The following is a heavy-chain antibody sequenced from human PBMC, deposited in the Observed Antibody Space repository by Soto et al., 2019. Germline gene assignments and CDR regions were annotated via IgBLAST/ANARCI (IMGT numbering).Heavy chain of an antibody. V-gene: IGHV3-53*01. CDR3: ARTSGITEGAFDV. CDR2: IYRGGHT. CDR1: GFDVSNTY. Sequence: EVQLVESGGGLIQPGGSLRLSCAASGFDVSNTYMNWVRQAPGKGLEWVSVIYRGGHTSYADSVKGRFTISRDNSKNTLSLQMNSLRAADTAVYYCARTSGITEGAFDVWGQGTMVSVSS. J-gene: IGHJ3*01. D-gene: IGHD6-25*01.